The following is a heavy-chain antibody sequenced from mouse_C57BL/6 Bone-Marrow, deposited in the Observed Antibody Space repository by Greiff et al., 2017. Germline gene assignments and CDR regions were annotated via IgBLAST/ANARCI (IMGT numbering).Heavy chain of an antibody. Sequence: QVQLKQPGAELVKPGASVKLSCKASGYTFTSYWMHWVKQRPGRGLEWIGRIDPNSGGTKYNEKVKSKATLTVDKPSSTAYMQLSSLTSEDSAVYYCASPKWGGFAYWGQGTLLTVSA. CDR1: GYTFTSYW. V-gene: IGHV1-72*01. D-gene: IGHD1-3*01. CDR2: IDPNSGGT. CDR3: ASPKWGGFAY. J-gene: IGHJ3*01.